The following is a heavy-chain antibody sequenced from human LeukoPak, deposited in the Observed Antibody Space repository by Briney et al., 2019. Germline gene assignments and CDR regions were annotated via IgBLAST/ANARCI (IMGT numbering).Heavy chain of an antibody. CDR1: GYTFTGYY. V-gene: IGHV1-2*04. D-gene: IGHD3-22*01. CDR2: INPNSGGT. J-gene: IGHJ5*02. CDR3: AREKDSSGYSNWFDP. Sequence: ASVKVSCKASGYTFTGYYMHWVRQAPGQGLEWMGWINPNSGGTNYAQKFQGWVTMTRDTSISTAYMELSRLRSDDTAVYYCAREKDSSGYSNWFDPWGQGTLATVSS.